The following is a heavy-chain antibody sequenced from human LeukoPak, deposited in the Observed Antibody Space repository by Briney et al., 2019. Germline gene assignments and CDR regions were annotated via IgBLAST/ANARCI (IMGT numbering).Heavy chain of an antibody. D-gene: IGHD3-10*01. J-gene: IGHJ6*03. CDR3: ARANYYGSGPYYYYMDV. V-gene: IGHV4-59*01. CDR2: IYYSGST. Sequence: SETLSLTCTVSGGSISSYYWSWIRQPPGKGLEWIGYIYYSGSTNYNPSLKSRVTISVDMSKNQFSLKLSSLTAADTAVYYCARANYYGSGPYYYYMDVWGKGTTVTVSS. CDR1: GGSISSYY.